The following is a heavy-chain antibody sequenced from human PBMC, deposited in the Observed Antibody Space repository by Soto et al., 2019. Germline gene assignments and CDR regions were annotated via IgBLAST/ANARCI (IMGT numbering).Heavy chain of an antibody. CDR1: GGSLSSSSYY. CDR2: IYYRGST. J-gene: IGHJ6*02. D-gene: IGHD2-15*01. V-gene: IGHV4-39*01. Sequence: QLQLQESGPGLVKPSETLSLTCTVSGGSLSSSSYYWGWIRQPPGKGLEWIGSIYYRGSTYYNPSLKSRVTMSVDTSKNQFSLKLSSVTAADTAVYYCASRSTPYFYYSGMDVWGQGTTVTVSS. CDR3: ASRSTPYFYYSGMDV.